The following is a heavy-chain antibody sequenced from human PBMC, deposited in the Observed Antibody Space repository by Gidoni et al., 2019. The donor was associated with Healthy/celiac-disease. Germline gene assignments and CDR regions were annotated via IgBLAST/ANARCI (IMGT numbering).Heavy chain of an antibody. CDR3: ARFPERAYCGGDCYSPDAFDI. J-gene: IGHJ3*02. Sequence: QVQLVQSGAEVKKPGASVKVSCKASGYTFTSYYMHWVRQAPGQGLEWMGIINPSGGSTSYAQKFQGRVTMTRDTSTSTVYMELSSLRSEDTAVYYCARFPERAYCGGDCYSPDAFDIWGQGTMVTVSS. D-gene: IGHD2-21*02. CDR1: GYTFTSYY. CDR2: INPSGGST. V-gene: IGHV1-46*01.